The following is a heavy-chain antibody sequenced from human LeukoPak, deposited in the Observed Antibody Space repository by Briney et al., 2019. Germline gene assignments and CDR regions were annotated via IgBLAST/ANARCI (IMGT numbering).Heavy chain of an antibody. CDR3: ARGPYYGSGRRGYYFDY. CDR1: GYTFTGYY. Sequence: GASVKVSCKASGYTFTGYYMHWVRQAPGQGLEWVGWINPNSGGTNYAQKFQGRVTMTRDTSISTAYMELSRLRSDDTAVYYCARGPYYGSGRRGYYFDYWGQGTLVTVSS. V-gene: IGHV1-2*02. D-gene: IGHD3-10*01. J-gene: IGHJ4*02. CDR2: INPNSGGT.